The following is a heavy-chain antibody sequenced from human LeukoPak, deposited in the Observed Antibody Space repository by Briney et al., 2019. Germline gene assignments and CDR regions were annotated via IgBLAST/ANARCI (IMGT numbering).Heavy chain of an antibody. D-gene: IGHD6-19*01. CDR1: GGSISSYY. V-gene: IGHV4-34*01. CDR2: INHSGST. Sequence: PSETLSLTCTVSGGSISSYYWSWIRQPPGKGLEWIGEINHSGSTNYNPSLKSRVTISVDTSKNQFSLKLSSVTAADTAVYYCARGGSSGWYQRYYYYMDVWGKGTTVTVSS. CDR3: ARGGSSGWYQRYYYYMDV. J-gene: IGHJ6*03.